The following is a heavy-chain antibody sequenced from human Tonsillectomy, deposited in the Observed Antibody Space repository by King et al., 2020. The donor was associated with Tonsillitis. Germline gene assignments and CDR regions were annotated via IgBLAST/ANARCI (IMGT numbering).Heavy chain of an antibody. J-gene: IGHJ2*01. CDR2: INYMGSA. V-gene: IGHV4-4*02. D-gene: IGHD6-19*01. Sequence: QLQESGPGLVKPSGTLSLTCAVSGGSISISNWWSWVRQPPGKGQEGIGDINYMGSANYTPSLKSRVTIAVAKSKNQFSLKLSSVTAADTAVYYCASDVAGPTGYFDLWGRGTLVTVSS. CDR1: GGSISISNW. CDR3: ASDVAGPTGYFDL.